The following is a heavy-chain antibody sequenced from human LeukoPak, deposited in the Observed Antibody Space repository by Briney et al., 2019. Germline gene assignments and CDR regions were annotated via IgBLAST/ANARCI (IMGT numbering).Heavy chain of an antibody. J-gene: IGHJ4*02. Sequence: PGGSLRLSCAASGFTFSSYGMHWVRQAPGKGLEWVAVISYDGSNKYYADSVKGRFTISRDNSKNTLYLQMNSLRAEDTAVYYCAKDRDDSSGYNYWGQGTLVTVSS. CDR2: ISYDGSNK. CDR1: GFTFSSYG. D-gene: IGHD3-22*01. CDR3: AKDRDDSSGYNY. V-gene: IGHV3-30*18.